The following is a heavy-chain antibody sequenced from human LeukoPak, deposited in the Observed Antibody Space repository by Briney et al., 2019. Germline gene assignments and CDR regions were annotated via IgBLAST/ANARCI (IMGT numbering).Heavy chain of an antibody. V-gene: IGHV3-21*01. CDR2: MTSSSSYI. D-gene: IGHD3/OR15-3a*01. CDR3: AKDGPSIHGGMDV. CDR1: GFTFSSYS. Sequence: GGSLRLSCAASGFTFSSYSMNWVRQAPGKGLEWVSSMTSSSSYIYYADSVKGRFTISRDNAKNSLYLQMNSLRAEDTAVYYCAKDGPSIHGGMDVWGQGTTVTVSS. J-gene: IGHJ6*02.